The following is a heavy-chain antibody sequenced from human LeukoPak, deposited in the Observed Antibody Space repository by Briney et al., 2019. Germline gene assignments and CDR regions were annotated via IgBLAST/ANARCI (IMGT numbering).Heavy chain of an antibody. D-gene: IGHD5-18*01. V-gene: IGHV3-48*03. CDR3: AKDRDTYGYVTSFDY. CDR2: ISSSGSTI. Sequence: PGGSLRLSCAASGFTFSNYEMNWVRQAPGKGLEWVSYISSSGSTIYYADSVKGRFTISRDNAKNSLYLQMNSLRAEDTAVYYCAKDRDTYGYVTSFDYWGQGTLVTVSS. J-gene: IGHJ4*02. CDR1: GFTFSNYE.